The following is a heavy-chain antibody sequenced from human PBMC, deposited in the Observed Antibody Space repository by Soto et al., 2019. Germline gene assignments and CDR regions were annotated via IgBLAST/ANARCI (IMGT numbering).Heavy chain of an antibody. CDR2: ISYDGSNK. D-gene: IGHD4-17*01. V-gene: IGHV3-30*18. Sequence: GGSLRLSCAASGFTFSSYGMHWVRQAPGKGLEWVAVISYDGSNKYYADSVKGRFTISRDNSKNTLYLQMNSLRAEDTAVYYCAKDHGGVGWLDYWGQGTLVTVSS. CDR1: GFTFSSYG. CDR3: AKDHGGVGWLDY. J-gene: IGHJ4*02.